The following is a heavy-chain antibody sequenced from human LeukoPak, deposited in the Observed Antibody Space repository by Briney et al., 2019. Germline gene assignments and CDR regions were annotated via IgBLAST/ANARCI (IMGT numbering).Heavy chain of an antibody. J-gene: IGHJ5*02. CDR3: AKDMELAYGCSGYYAPCGS. CDR1: GFTFTITP. D-gene: IGHD3-22*01. V-gene: IGHV3-23*01. Sequence: RGTLRLSSADSGFTFTITPMCSVRQAPGEGLEGVSGIIGSGGTTHYTHSVKSRFTISRDTSKNTLYLQMNTLRAEDTAVYYCAKDMELAYGCSGYYAPCGSWAQGIVVTV. CDR2: IIGSGGTT.